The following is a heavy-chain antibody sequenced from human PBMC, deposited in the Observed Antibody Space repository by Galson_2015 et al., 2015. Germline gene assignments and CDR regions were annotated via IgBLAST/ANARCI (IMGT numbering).Heavy chain of an antibody. D-gene: IGHD3-10*01. J-gene: IGHJ4*02. Sequence: CTVSGGSISSGGYYWSWIRQHPGKGLEWIGYIYYSGSTYYNPSLKSRVTISVDTSKNQFSLKLSSVTAADTAVYYCARVTTGSSTSNFDYWGQGTLVTVSS. CDR2: IYYSGST. CDR1: GGSISSGGYY. CDR3: ARVTTGSSTSNFDY. V-gene: IGHV4-31*03.